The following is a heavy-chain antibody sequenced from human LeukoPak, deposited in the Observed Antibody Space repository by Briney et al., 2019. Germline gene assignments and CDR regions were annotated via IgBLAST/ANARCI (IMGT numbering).Heavy chain of an antibody. CDR3: ARDFGSDYDFWSSRNTGPFDP. D-gene: IGHD3-3*01. CDR2: ISTTGTT. CDR1: GGSVSRGSHY. Sequence: SETLSLTCTVSGGSVSRGSHYWSWIRQPAGKGLEWIGRISTTGTTKYNPSLKSRVTMSMDTSENQFSLTLISVTAADTAVYFCARDFGSDYDFWSSRNTGPFDPWGQGTLVTVSS. V-gene: IGHV4-61*02. J-gene: IGHJ5*02.